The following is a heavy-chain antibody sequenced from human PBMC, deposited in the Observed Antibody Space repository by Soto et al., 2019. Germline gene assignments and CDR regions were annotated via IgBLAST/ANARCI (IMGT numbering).Heavy chain of an antibody. CDR1: GGSFSGYY. J-gene: IGHJ4*02. V-gene: IGHV4-34*01. CDR2: INHSGST. Sequence: PSETLALTCAVYGGSFSGYYWTWIRQPPGTGLEWIGEINHSGSTNYNPSLKSRVTISVDTSKNQFSLNLSSVTAADTAVYYCARRTGSSTYYFDYWGQGALVT. D-gene: IGHD6-6*01. CDR3: ARRTGSSTYYFDY.